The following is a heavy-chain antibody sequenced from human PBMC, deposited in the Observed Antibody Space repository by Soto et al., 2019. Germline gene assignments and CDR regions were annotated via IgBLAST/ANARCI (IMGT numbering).Heavy chain of an antibody. D-gene: IGHD3-22*01. V-gene: IGHV3-23*01. J-gene: IGHJ4*02. Sequence: GGSLRLSCAASGFNFNIFAMSWVRQAPGKGLEWVSGISGGGGSTYYADSVKGRFTISRDNSKNTLYLQMNSLRAEDTAVYYCAKDPTSYDSSAQFDSWGQGT. CDR1: GFNFNIFA. CDR3: AKDPTSYDSSAQFDS. CDR2: ISGGGGST.